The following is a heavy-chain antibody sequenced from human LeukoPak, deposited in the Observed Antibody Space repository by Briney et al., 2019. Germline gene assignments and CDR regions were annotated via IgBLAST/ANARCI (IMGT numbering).Heavy chain of an antibody. D-gene: IGHD3-10*01. V-gene: IGHV1-18*04. J-gene: IGHJ4*02. CDR1: GYTFTSYG. CDR3: ARVGGSWFGELTFDY. CDR2: ISAYNGNT. Sequence: ASVKVSCKASGYTFTSYGISWVRQAPGQGLEWKGWISAYNGNTNYAQKLQGRVTMTTDTSTSTAYMELRSLRSDDTAVYYCARVGGSWFGELTFDYWGQGTLVTVSS.